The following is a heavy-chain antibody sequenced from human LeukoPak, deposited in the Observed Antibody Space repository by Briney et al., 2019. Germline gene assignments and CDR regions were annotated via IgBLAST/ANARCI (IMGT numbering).Heavy chain of an antibody. Sequence: GGSLRLSCAASGFTFSSYSMNWVRQAPGKGLEWVSYISSSSSTIYYADSVKGRFTISRDNAKNSLYLQMNSLRAEDTAVYYCARDQGYYGSGSTDTWGQGTLVTVSS. V-gene: IGHV3-48*01. D-gene: IGHD3-10*01. CDR1: GFTFSSYS. CDR3: ARDQGYYGSGSTDT. J-gene: IGHJ5*02. CDR2: ISSSSSTI.